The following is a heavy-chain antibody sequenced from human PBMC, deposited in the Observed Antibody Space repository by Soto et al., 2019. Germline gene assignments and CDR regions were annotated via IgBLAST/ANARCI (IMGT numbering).Heavy chain of an antibody. Sequence: PGGSLRLSCAASGFTFSNYAMSWVRQAPGKGLEWVSGISGSGGRTYYADSVKGRFTISRDNSKNTLYLQMNSLRAEDTAVYYCAKVIGYSSSWTLGYFQHWGQGT. D-gene: IGHD6-13*01. V-gene: IGHV3-23*01. CDR3: AKVIGYSSSWTLGYFQH. CDR2: ISGSGGRT. J-gene: IGHJ1*01. CDR1: GFTFSNYA.